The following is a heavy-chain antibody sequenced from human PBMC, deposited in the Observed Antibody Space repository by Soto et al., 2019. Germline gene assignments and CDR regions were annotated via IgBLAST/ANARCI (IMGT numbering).Heavy chain of an antibody. Sequence: GGSLRLSCAASGFTFSSYSMNWVRQAPGKGLEWVSYISSSSSTIYYADSVKGRFTISRDNAKNSLYLQMNSLRAEDKAVYYCARDLGGYDFWSGYLPFDYWGQGTLVTVSS. J-gene: IGHJ4*02. V-gene: IGHV3-48*01. CDR2: ISSSSSTI. D-gene: IGHD3-3*01. CDR3: ARDLGGYDFWSGYLPFDY. CDR1: GFTFSSYS.